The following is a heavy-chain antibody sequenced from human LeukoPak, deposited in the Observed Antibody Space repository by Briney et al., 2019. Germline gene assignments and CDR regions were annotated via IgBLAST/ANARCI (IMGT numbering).Heavy chain of an antibody. D-gene: IGHD3-16*01. CDR2: ISGSGAST. CDR3: ARNQQLGGHSYYYYGMDV. Sequence: GGSLRLSCAASGFILSSHGMSWVRQAPGKGLEWISGISGSGASTYYADSVKGRFTISRDDSRNTLYLQMNSLRADDTAIYYCARNQQLGGHSYYYYGMDVWGQGTTVTVSS. V-gene: IGHV3-23*01. CDR1: GFILSSHG. J-gene: IGHJ6*02.